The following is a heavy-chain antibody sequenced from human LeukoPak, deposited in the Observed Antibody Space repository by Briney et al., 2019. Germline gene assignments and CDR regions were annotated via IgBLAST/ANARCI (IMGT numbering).Heavy chain of an antibody. Sequence: ASVKVSCKASGYTFTSYDINWVRQATGQGLEWMGWMNPNSGNTGYAQKFQGRVTITGNTSISTAYMELSSLRSEDTAVYYCASSRIAARLGGWFDPWGQGTLVTVSS. V-gene: IGHV1-8*03. D-gene: IGHD6-6*01. J-gene: IGHJ5*02. CDR2: MNPNSGNT. CDR3: ASSRIAARLGGWFDP. CDR1: GYTFTSYD.